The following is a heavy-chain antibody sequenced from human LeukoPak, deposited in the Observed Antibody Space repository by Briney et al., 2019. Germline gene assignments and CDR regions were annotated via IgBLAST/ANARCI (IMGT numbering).Heavy chain of an antibody. Sequence: SETLSLTCAVSGDTFSSHYWTWIRQPPGRGLEWIGYISYIGTTNYNPSLKSRVTISIDTSKNQFSLKLSSVTTADTAVYYCARDLVTVTKGFDIWGLGTMVSVSS. V-gene: IGHV4-59*11. D-gene: IGHD4-17*01. J-gene: IGHJ3*02. CDR1: GDTFSSHY. CDR3: ARDLVTVTKGFDI. CDR2: ISYIGTT.